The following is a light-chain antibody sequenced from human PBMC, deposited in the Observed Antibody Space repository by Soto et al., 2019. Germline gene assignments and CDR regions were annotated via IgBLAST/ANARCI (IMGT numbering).Light chain of an antibody. CDR1: QSVSSY. CDR3: QQRSNWPLT. J-gene: IGKJ4*01. Sequence: EIVLTQSPATLSLSPGERATLSCRASQSVSSYLAWYQQKPGQAPRLLIYDASNRATGIPARFSGSGSRTDFTLTISSLESEDSAVYYCQQRSNWPLTFGGGTKVEIK. CDR2: DAS. V-gene: IGKV3-11*01.